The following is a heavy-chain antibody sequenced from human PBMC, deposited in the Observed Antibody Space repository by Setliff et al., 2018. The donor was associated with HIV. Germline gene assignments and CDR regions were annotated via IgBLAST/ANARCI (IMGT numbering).Heavy chain of an antibody. V-gene: IGHV4-61*09. CDR3: ARGHCSGTNCYGVDYYGMDV. Sequence: SETLSLTCSVSGGSISSGGYYWTWIRQPAGKGPEWIGHIYTNGYTNYNPSLKSRVTTSVDTSKNQFSLKLTSVTAADTAVYYCARGHCSGTNCYGVDYYGMDVWGQGTTVTVSS. CDR1: GGSISSGGYY. CDR2: IYTNGYT. D-gene: IGHD2-2*01. J-gene: IGHJ6*02.